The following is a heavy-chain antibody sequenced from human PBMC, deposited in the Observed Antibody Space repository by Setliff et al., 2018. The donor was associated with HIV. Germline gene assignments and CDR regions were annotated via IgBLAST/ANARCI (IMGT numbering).Heavy chain of an antibody. CDR3: ARDLPDSSGYQFDY. CDR2: ITYSGST. J-gene: IGHJ4*02. CDR1: GGSISRVGYY. V-gene: IGHV4-31*03. Sequence: PSETLSLTCSVSGGSISRVGYYWSWIRQHPGKGLEWIGYITYSGSTYYNPSLMSRVSISPDTSKNQFSLKLNSVTAADTAVYYCARDLPDSSGYQFDYWGQGTLVTVSS. D-gene: IGHD3-22*01.